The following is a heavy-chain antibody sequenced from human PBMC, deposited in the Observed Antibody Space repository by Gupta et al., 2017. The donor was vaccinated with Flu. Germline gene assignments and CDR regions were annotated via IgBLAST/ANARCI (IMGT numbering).Heavy chain of an antibody. J-gene: IGHJ6*02. CDR1: GFTFSSYS. D-gene: IGHD6-13*01. V-gene: IGHV3-21*01. CDR3: ARGIAAARVYYYGMDV. Sequence: EVQLVESGGGLVKPGGSLRLSCAASGFTFSSYSMNWVRQAPGKGLEWVSSISSSSSYIYYADSVKGRFTISRDNAKNSLYLQMNSLRAEDTAVYYCARGIAAARVYYYGMDVWGQGTTVTVSS. CDR2: ISSSSSYI.